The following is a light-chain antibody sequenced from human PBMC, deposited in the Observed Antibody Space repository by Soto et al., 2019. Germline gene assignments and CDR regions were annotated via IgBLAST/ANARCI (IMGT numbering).Light chain of an antibody. V-gene: IGLV1-40*01. Sequence: QSVLTQPPSVSGAPGQRVTISCTGSSSNIGAGYDVHWYQQLPGTAPKLLIYGNSNRPSGVPDRFSGSKSDTSASLAITGLQAEDEADYYCQSYDSSLSAVVFGGGTKLTLL. CDR1: SSNIGAGYD. CDR3: QSYDSSLSAVV. CDR2: GNS. J-gene: IGLJ2*01.